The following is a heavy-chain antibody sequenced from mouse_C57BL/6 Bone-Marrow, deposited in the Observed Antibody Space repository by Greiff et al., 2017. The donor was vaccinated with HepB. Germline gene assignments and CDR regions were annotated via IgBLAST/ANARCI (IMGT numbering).Heavy chain of an antibody. CDR2: ISYDGSN. Sequence: VQLKESGPGLVKPSQSLSLTCSVTGYSITSGYYWNWIRQFPGNKLEWMGYISYDGSNNYNPSLKNRISITRDTSKNQFFLKLNSVTTEDTATYYCARGLLQYFDYWGQGTTLTVSS. CDR3: ARGLLQYFDY. D-gene: IGHD1-1*01. V-gene: IGHV3-6*01. CDR1: GYSITSGYY. J-gene: IGHJ2*01.